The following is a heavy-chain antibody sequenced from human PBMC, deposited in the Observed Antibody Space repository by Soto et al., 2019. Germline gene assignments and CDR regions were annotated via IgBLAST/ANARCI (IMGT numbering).Heavy chain of an antibody. CDR1: GYTLTELS. D-gene: IGHD3-3*01. CDR2: FDPEDGET. Sequence: ASVKVSCKVSGYTLTELSMHWVRQAPGKGLEWMGGFDPEDGETIYAQKFQGRVTMTEDTSTDTAYMELSSLRSEDTAVYYCATDLGHDFWSGYYSLDYWGQGTLVTVSS. V-gene: IGHV1-24*01. J-gene: IGHJ4*02. CDR3: ATDLGHDFWSGYYSLDY.